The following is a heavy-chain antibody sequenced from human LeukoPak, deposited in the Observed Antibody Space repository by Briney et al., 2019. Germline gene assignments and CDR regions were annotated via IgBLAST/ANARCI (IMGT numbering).Heavy chain of an antibody. J-gene: IGHJ4*02. CDR1: GGTISSSNYY. Sequence: LETLSLTCTVSGGTISSSNYYWDWIRQPPGKGLEWIGSVYYSGSAYYNPSLKSRLTISVDTSMNQFSLKLTSVTAADTAVYYCASRSTSRGSPFDYWGQGTLVTVSS. V-gene: IGHV4-39*01. CDR2: VYYSGSA. D-gene: IGHD1-26*01. CDR3: ASRSTSRGSPFDY.